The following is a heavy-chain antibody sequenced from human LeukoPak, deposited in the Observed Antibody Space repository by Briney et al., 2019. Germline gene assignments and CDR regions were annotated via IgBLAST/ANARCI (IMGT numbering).Heavy chain of an antibody. Sequence: HPGGPLKFSGASSGFTFSGSVMHWVRPASGKGLEWVRRITSKPNSYATVSAASVKGRSTISSDDTKNTANLQMNSLKTEETAVYYCTGGSGWYCSDYWGQGTLVTVSS. CDR1: GFTFSGSV. CDR2: ITSKPNSYAT. J-gene: IGHJ4*02. D-gene: IGHD6-19*01. V-gene: IGHV3-73*01. CDR3: TGGSGWYCSDY.